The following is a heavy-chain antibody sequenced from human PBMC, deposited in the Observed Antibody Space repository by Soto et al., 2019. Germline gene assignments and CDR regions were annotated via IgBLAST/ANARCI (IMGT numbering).Heavy chain of an antibody. CDR1: GFTLSHNW. D-gene: IGHD3-22*01. J-gene: IGHJ4*02. Sequence: VGSLRLSCGASGFTLSHNWMHWVRQGPGKGLEWVSRIDSDGTSTTYADSVKGRFTISRDNAKNTLYLQMNSLRAEDTAVYYCARFGTYYDSSRFAYWGQGTLVTVSS. V-gene: IGHV3-74*01. CDR2: IDSDGTST. CDR3: ARFGTYYDSSRFAY.